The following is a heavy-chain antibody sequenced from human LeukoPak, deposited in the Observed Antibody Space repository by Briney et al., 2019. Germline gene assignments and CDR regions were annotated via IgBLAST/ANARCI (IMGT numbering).Heavy chain of an antibody. D-gene: IGHD3-22*01. CDR3: ACLTTAEAFDI. V-gene: IGHV4-34*01. CDR2: INHSGST. Sequence: SETLSLTCAVYGGSFSGYYWSWIRQPPGKGLEWIGEINHSGSTNYNPSLKSRVTISVDTSKNQFSLKLSSVTAADTAVYFCACLTTAEAFDIWGQGTMVTVSS. J-gene: IGHJ3*02. CDR1: GGSFSGYY.